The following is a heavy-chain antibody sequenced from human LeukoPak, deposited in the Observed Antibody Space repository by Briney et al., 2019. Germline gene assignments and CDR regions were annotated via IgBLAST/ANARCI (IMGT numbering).Heavy chain of an antibody. CDR3: ASARHGDYVWDY. CDR2: IYSGDSHT. D-gene: IGHD4-17*01. CDR1: GYSFTYW. V-gene: IGHV5-51*01. J-gene: IGHJ4*02. Sequence: GESLKISCKGSGYSFTYWIGWVRQMPGRGLEWMGIIYSGDSHTKYSPSFQGRVTISADKSISTAYLQWSSLEASDTAMYYCASARHGDYVWDYWGQGTLVTVSS.